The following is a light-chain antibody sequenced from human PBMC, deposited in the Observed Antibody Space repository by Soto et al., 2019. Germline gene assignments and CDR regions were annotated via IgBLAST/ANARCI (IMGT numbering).Light chain of an antibody. CDR2: GAS. CDR3: QQYNNWPRT. J-gene: IGKJ1*01. CDR1: QSLSKS. Sequence: EIVMTQSPPTLSVSPGERATLSCRASQSLSKSLVWYQQKPGQAPRLLIYGASTRATGIPARFSGSGSGTEFTLTVSCLKSEAFAVYSCQQYNNWPRTFDQGTEMDIK. V-gene: IGKV3-15*01.